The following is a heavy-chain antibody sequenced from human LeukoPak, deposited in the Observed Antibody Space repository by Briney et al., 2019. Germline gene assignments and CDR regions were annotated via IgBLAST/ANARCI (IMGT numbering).Heavy chain of an antibody. J-gene: IGHJ3*02. D-gene: IGHD3-22*01. CDR2: IYYSGST. Sequence: SETLSLTCTVSGGSVSSGGFYWSWIRQHPGKGLEWIGYIYYSGSTYHNPSLMSRVSISVDTSKNQFSLKLSSVTAADTAVFYCARARATYYDSSGQISPPYAFDIWGQGTMVTVSS. V-gene: IGHV4-31*03. CDR1: GGSVSSGGFY. CDR3: ARARATYYDSSGQISPPYAFDI.